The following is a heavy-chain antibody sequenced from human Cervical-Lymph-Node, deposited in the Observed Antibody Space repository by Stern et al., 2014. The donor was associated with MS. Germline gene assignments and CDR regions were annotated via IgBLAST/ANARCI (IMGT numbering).Heavy chain of an antibody. D-gene: IGHD3-22*01. Sequence: VQLVQSGAEVKKPGASVKVSCKASGYTFTSYGISWVRQAPGQGLEWMGWISAYNGNKNYAQKLQGRVTMTTDTSTSTAYMELRSLRSDDTAVYYCAGSVVNYYDSSGYYIYYYYGMDVWGQGTTVTVSS. V-gene: IGHV1-18*01. J-gene: IGHJ6*02. CDR2: ISAYNGNK. CDR1: GYTFTSYG. CDR3: AGSVVNYYDSSGYYIYYYYGMDV.